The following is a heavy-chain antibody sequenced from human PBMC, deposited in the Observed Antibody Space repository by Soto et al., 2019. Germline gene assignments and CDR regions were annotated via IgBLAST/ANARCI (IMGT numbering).Heavy chain of an antibody. V-gene: IGHV3-30-3*01. J-gene: IGHJ4*02. CDR1: GFTFSSYA. Sequence: QVQLVESGGGVVQPGRSLRLSCAGSGFTFSSYAMHWVRQAPGKGLEWVAGISYDGNNKYYAESVKGRFSISRDNPKNTLYLQMNSLSAEDTAVYYCARDWAPVDYWGQGILVTVSS. CDR3: ARDWAPVDY. CDR2: ISYDGNNK. D-gene: IGHD3-16*01.